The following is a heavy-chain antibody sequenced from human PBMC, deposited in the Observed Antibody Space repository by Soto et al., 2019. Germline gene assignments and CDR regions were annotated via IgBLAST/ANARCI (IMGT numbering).Heavy chain of an antibody. Sequence: ASVKVSCKASGYTFTSYAMDWVRQAPGQRPEWMGWINAGNGNTKYSQKFQGRVTITRDTSARPDYMERGSLRSEDTAVHYCARAPGGPGIAEYWGQGTLVTVSS. D-gene: IGHD6-13*01. CDR3: ARAPGGPGIAEY. J-gene: IGHJ4*02. V-gene: IGHV1-3*01. CDR1: GYTFTSYA. CDR2: INAGNGNT.